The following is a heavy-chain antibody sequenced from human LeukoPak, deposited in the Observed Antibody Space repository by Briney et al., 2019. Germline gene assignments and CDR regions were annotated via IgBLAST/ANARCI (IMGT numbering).Heavy chain of an antibody. J-gene: IGHJ4*02. CDR1: GGSVNSGSYY. CDR3: ARAARGFDY. Sequence: KPSQTLSLTCAVSGGSVNSGSYYWTWIRQPAGQGLEWVGRIYTSGSTSYSPSLKSRVTISLDTSKNQFSLKLTSVTAADTAVYHCARAARGFDYWGQGILVTVSS. V-gene: IGHV4-61*02. CDR2: IYTSGST. D-gene: IGHD3-10*01.